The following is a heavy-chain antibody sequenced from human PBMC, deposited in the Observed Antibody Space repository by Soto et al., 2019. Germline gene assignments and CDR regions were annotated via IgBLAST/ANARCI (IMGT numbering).Heavy chain of an antibody. CDR2: IYHSGSP. CDR3: ARKPDVAAAKVGGGYVFDV. J-gene: IGHJ3*01. CDR1: SGSIFTTNW. D-gene: IGHD2-15*01. V-gene: IGHV4-4*02. Sequence: QVQLQESGPGLVKPSGTLSLTCAASSGSIFTTNWWSWVRQSPGRGLQWIGDIYHSGSPKYNPSLKRRVSISIDKSQGRLLLNLTSVTAADTAVYYCARKPDVAAAKVGGGYVFDVWGQGTMVTVSS.